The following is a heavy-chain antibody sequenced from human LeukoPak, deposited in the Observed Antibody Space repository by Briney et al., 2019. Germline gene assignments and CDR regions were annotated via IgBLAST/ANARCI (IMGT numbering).Heavy chain of an antibody. CDR1: GGSISSSSYY. J-gene: IGHJ4*02. CDR2: IYYSGST. V-gene: IGHV4-39*02. Sequence: SETLSLTCTVSGGSISSSSYYWGWIRQPPGKGLEWIGSIYYSGSTYYNPSLKSRVTISVDTSKNQFSLKLSSVTAADTAVYYCAREYSSGWTSDYWGQGTLVTVSS. CDR3: AREYSSGWTSDY. D-gene: IGHD6-19*01.